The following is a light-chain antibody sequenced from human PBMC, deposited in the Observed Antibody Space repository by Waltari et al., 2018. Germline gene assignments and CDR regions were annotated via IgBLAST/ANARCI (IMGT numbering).Light chain of an antibody. CDR3: QYFDNLPMFT. Sequence: DIKLAQSPSSRAASVGDTVTPTARASQDIGGYLNWYQQQPGKAPKLLIYKTSILNTGVPSRFSGGSSRIDYTLTITNLQPEDIATYYCQYFDNLPMFTFGPGTKVEIK. V-gene: IGKV1-33*01. J-gene: IGKJ2*01. CDR1: QDIGGY. CDR2: KTS.